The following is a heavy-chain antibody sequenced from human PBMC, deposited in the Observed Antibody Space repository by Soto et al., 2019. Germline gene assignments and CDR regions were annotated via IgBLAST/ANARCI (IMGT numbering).Heavy chain of an antibody. Sequence: PGESLKISCKGSGYSFTSYWISWVRQMPGKGLEWMGRIDPSDSYTNYSPSFQGHVTISADKSISTAYLQWSSLKASDTAMYYCAGHTAMDSYYYYGMDVWGQGTTVTVSS. CDR2: IDPSDSYT. CDR3: AGHTAMDSYYYYGMDV. J-gene: IGHJ6*02. CDR1: GYSFTSYW. D-gene: IGHD5-18*01. V-gene: IGHV5-10-1*01.